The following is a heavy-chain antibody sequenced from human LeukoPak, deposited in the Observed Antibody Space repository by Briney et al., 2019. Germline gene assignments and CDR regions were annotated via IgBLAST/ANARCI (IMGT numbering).Heavy chain of an antibody. CDR1: GFTFSSYS. CDR3: AKDPLERITMVRGVIRDY. D-gene: IGHD3-10*01. V-gene: IGHV3-23*01. CDR2: ISGSGGST. J-gene: IGHJ4*02. Sequence: PGGSLRLSCAASGFTFSSYSMNWVRQAPGKGLEWVSAISGSGGSTYYADSVKGRFTISRDNSKNTLYLQMNSLRAEDTAVYYCAKDPLERITMVRGVIRDYWGQGTLVTVSS.